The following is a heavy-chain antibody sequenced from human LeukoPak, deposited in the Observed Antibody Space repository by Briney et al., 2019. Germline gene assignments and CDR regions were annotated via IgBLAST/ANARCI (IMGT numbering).Heavy chain of an antibody. J-gene: IGHJ4*02. CDR3: AKDYDSSGYYPDY. D-gene: IGHD3-22*01. Sequence: GGSLRLSCAASGFTFSSYGMHWVRQAPGKGLEWVAFIRYDGSNKYYADSVKGRLTISRDNSKNTLYLQMNSLRAEDTAVYYCAKDYDSSGYYPDYWGQGTLVTVSS. CDR1: GFTFSSYG. V-gene: IGHV3-30*02. CDR2: IRYDGSNK.